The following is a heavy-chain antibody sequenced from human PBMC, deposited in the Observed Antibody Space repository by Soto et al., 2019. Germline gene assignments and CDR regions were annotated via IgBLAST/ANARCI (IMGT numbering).Heavy chain of an antibody. V-gene: IGHV1-18*01. CDR2: ISAYNGNT. CDR3: ARDADILTGYYVLYYYHGMDV. D-gene: IGHD3-9*01. CDR1: GYTFTSYG. Sequence: ASVKVSCKASGYTFTSYGISWVRQAPGQGLEWMGWISAYNGNTNYAQKLQGRVTMTTDTSTSTAYIELRSLRYDDTAVYYCARDADILTGYYVLYYYHGMDVWGQGTTVTVSS. J-gene: IGHJ6*02.